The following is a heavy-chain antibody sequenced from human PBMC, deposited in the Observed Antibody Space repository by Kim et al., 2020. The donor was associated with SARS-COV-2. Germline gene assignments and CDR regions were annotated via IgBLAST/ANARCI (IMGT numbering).Heavy chain of an antibody. Sequence: SETLSLTCTVSGGSISSGDYYWSWIRQPPGKGLEWIGYIYYSGSAYYNPSLKSRVTISVDTSNNQFSLRLSSVTAADTAVYYCARYPSTNNFEWLSWGQG. CDR3: ARYPSTNNFEWLS. D-gene: IGHD3-9*01. CDR2: IYYSGSA. CDR1: GGSISSGDYY. V-gene: IGHV4-30-4*01. J-gene: IGHJ5*02.